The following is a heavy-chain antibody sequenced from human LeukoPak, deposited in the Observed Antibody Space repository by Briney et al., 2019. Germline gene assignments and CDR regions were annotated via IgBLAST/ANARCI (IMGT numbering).Heavy chain of an antibody. D-gene: IGHD1-26*01. Sequence: SETLSLTCTVSGGSISSGGYYWSWIRQPPGKGLEWIGEINHSGSTNYNPSLKSRVTISVDTSKNQFSLKLSSVTAADTAVYYCASSQSGSYFHPLVYWGQGTLVTVSS. CDR3: ASSQSGSYFHPLVY. V-gene: IGHV4-39*07. CDR2: INHSGST. J-gene: IGHJ4*02. CDR1: GGSISSGGYY.